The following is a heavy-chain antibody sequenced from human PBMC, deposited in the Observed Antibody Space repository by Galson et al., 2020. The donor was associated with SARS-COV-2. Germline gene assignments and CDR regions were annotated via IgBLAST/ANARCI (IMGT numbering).Heavy chain of an antibody. V-gene: IGHV4-59*13. D-gene: IGHD3-22*01. CDR1: GGSISSYY. CDR2: IYYSGST. J-gene: IGHJ3*02. Sequence: SETLSLTCTVSGGSISSYYWSWIRQPPGKGLEWIGYIYYSGSTNYNPSLKRRVTISVDTSKNQFSLKLSSVTAADTAVYYCARRGLYYYDSRSGAFDIWGQGTMVTVSS. CDR3: ARRGLYYYDSRSGAFDI.